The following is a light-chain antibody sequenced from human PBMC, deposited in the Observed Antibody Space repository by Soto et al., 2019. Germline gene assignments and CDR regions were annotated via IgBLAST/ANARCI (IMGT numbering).Light chain of an antibody. Sequence: DIQMTQSPSTLSASVGDRVTITCRARQSISTWLAWYQQKPGKAPKLLIYKASSLESGVPSRFSGSGSGTEFTLTISSLQPDDSATYYCQQYNSYSTFGQGTKVEIK. J-gene: IGKJ1*01. CDR1: QSISTW. CDR2: KAS. CDR3: QQYNSYST. V-gene: IGKV1-5*03.